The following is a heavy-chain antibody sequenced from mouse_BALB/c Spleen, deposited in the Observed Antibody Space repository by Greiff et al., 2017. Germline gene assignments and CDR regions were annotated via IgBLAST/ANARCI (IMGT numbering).Heavy chain of an antibody. CDR2: IYPGDGDT. CDR3: ANYYGSSYYAMDY. V-gene: IGHV1-80*01. J-gene: IGHJ4*01. CDR1: GYAFSSYW. D-gene: IGHD1-1*01. Sequence: QVQLQQSGAELVRPGSSVKISCKASGYAFSSYWMNWVKQRPGQGLEWIGQIYPGDGDTNYNEKFKSKATLTVDKSSSTAYMQLSSLTSEDSAVYYCANYYGSSYYAMDYWGQGTSVTVSS.